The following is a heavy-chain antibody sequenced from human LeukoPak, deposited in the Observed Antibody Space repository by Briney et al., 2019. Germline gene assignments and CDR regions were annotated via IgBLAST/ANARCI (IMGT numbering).Heavy chain of an antibody. J-gene: IGHJ3*01. CDR3: GMSGDRVPLQDDVFDV. V-gene: IGHV5-51*01. D-gene: IGHD1-26*01. Sequence: GESLKISCKVSGYNFTSYCIGWVRQMPGKGLEWMGIIYPGDSGPTYSPSFQGQVTISVDKSINTAYLQWSSLQASDTAMYYCGMSGDRVPLQDDVFDVWDQGTMVTVST. CDR1: GYNFTSYC. CDR2: IYPGDSGP.